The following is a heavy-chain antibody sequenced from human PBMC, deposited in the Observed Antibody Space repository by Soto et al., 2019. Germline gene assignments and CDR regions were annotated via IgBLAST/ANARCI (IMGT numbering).Heavy chain of an antibody. J-gene: IGHJ3*02. CDR3: ATALTDSWAFDI. CDR2: ISYDGSNK. CDR1: GFTFSSYG. D-gene: IGHD2-15*01. V-gene: IGHV3-30*03. Sequence: PGGSLRLSCAASGFTFSSYGMHWVRQAPGKGLEWVAVISYDGSNKYYTDSGKGRFTISRDNSKNTLYLQMNSLRAEDTAVYYCATALTDSWAFDIWGQGTMVTVSS.